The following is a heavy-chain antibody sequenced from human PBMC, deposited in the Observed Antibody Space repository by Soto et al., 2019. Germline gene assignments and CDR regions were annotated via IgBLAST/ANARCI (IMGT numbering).Heavy chain of an antibody. D-gene: IGHD3-10*01. Sequence: QVQLVQSEAEVKKPGSSVKVSCKTSGVSFNNNGIGWVRQAPGHGLEWMGGVSPPFRTSNYARKFQGRISITADASTGTVNMDLSSLTSEDTAQYYCARVLYYGSGSYSPYGMDVWGQGTTVTVSS. V-gene: IGHV1-69*01. CDR1: GVSFNNNG. J-gene: IGHJ6*02. CDR3: ARVLYYGSGSYSPYGMDV. CDR2: VSPPFRTS.